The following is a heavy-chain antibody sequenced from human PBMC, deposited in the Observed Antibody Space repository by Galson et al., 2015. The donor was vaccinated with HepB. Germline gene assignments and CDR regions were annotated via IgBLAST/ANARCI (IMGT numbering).Heavy chain of an antibody. CDR2: ISSSSSYI. CDR1: GFTFSSYS. CDR3: ARALEMATVYYFDY. V-gene: IGHV3-21*01. Sequence: SLRLSCAASGFTFSSYSMNGVRQAPGKGLEWVSSISSSSSYIYYAESVKGRFTISRDNAKNSLYLQMNSLRAEDTAVYYCARALEMATVYYFDYWGQGTLVTVSS. J-gene: IGHJ4*02. D-gene: IGHD5-24*01.